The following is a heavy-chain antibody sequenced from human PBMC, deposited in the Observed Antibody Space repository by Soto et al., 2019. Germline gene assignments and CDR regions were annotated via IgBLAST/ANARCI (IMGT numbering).Heavy chain of an antibody. CDR1: GGSFSGYY. Sequence: LSLTCAVYGGSFSGYYWSWIRQPPGKGLEWIGEINHSGSTNYNPSLKSRVTISVDTSKNQFSLKLSSVTAADTAVYYCARTRAAAGRDYWGQGTLVTVSS. V-gene: IGHV4-34*01. CDR2: INHSGST. J-gene: IGHJ4*02. D-gene: IGHD6-13*01. CDR3: ARTRAAAGRDY.